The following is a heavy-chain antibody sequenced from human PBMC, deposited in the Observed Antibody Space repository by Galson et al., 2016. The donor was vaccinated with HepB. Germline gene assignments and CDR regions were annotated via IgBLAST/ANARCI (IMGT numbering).Heavy chain of an antibody. CDR2: IEHDGSGT. V-gene: IGHV3-7*03. D-gene: IGHD2-8*01. Sequence: SLRLSCAASEFTFSSYSMNWVRQAPGKGLEWVAKIEHDGSGTYYVDSVKGRFTISRDNAENSLYLQMNSLRADDTAVYYCARLTLPGICCYFYYWGQGALVTVSS. J-gene: IGHJ4*02. CDR1: EFTFSSYS. CDR3: ARLTLPGICCYFYY.